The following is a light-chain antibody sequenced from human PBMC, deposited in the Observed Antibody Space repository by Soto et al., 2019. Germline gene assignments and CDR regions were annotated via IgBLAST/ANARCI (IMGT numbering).Light chain of an antibody. CDR2: EVS. CDR1: SSDVGGYNY. CDR3: SSYTSSSTSSV. V-gene: IGLV2-14*01. Sequence: QSALTQPASVSGSPGQSSTISCTGTSSDVGGYNYVSWYQQHPGKAPKLMIYEVSNRPSGVSNRFSGSKSGNTASLTISGLQAEDEADYYCSSYTSSSTSSVFGGGTKLTVL. J-gene: IGLJ3*02.